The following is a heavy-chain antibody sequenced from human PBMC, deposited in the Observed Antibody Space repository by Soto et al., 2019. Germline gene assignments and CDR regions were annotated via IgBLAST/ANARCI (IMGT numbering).Heavy chain of an antibody. Sequence: VQLQESGGGLIQPGGSLRLSCAASGFTVSSNYMSWVRQAPGKGLEWVSVIYSGGSTYYADSVKGRFTISRDNSKNTLYLQMNSLRAEDTAVYYCARSNIAVVGTVDYGGQGTLVTVSS. V-gene: IGHV3-53*01. CDR1: GFTVSSNY. CDR2: IYSGGST. J-gene: IGHJ4*02. CDR3: ARSNIAVVGTVDY. D-gene: IGHD6-19*01.